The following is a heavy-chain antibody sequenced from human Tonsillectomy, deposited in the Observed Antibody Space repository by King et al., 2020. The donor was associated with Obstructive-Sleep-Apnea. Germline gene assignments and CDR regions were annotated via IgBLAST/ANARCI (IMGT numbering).Heavy chain of an antibody. D-gene: IGHD6-19*01. J-gene: IGHJ4*02. Sequence: VQLVESGGGFIQPGGSLRLSCVASGFTFRNFAMTWVRQAPGKGLDGVSTIRARDGTTYYANSVKGRFTISRDNSKNTLSLQMNSPRAEDTAVYYFAKTYSSGWSRKPDYFDFWGQGTLVTVSS. CDR3: AKTYSSGWSRKPDYFDF. CDR2: IRARDGTT. CDR1: GFTFRNFA. V-gene: IGHV3-23*04.